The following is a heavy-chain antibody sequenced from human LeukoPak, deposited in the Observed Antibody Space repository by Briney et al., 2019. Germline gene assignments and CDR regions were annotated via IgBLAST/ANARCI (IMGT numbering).Heavy chain of an antibody. J-gene: IGHJ4*02. CDR2: FNPNSGGT. D-gene: IGHD5-12*01. V-gene: IGHV1-2*02. Sequence: ASVKVSCKASGYTFTGYYMHWVRQAPGQGLEWRGWFNPNSGGTNYAQKFQGRVTMTRDTSISTAYMELSRLRSDDTAVYYCASGYSGYDPYNFDYWGQGTLVTVSS. CDR1: GYTFTGYY. CDR3: ASGYSGYDPYNFDY.